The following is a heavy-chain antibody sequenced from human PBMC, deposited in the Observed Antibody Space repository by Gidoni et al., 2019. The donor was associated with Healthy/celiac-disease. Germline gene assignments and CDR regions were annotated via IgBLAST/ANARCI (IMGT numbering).Heavy chain of an antibody. Sequence: QVQLQESGPGLVKPSEPLSLTCAVSGYSISSGYYWGWIRQPPGKGLEWIGSIYHSGSTYYNPSLKSRVTISVDTSKNQFSLKLSSVTAADTAVYYCARDHPYGDPSSAHYGMDVWGQGTTVTVSS. D-gene: IGHD4-17*01. V-gene: IGHV4-38-2*02. J-gene: IGHJ6*02. CDR1: GYSISSGYY. CDR2: IYHSGST. CDR3: ARDHPYGDPSSAHYGMDV.